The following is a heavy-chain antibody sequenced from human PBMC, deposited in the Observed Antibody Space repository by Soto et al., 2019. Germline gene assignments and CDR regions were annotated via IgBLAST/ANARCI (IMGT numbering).Heavy chain of an antibody. CDR1: GFIFGNYA. Sequence: GGSLRLSCAASGFIFGNYAMNWVRQTPGKGLEWVAGITANSGTKYYSDSVEGRFTISRDNSKNTLDLQMDSLRVEDTAIYYCPKTSSHYDFWSALDYWGQGILVTVSS. V-gene: IGHV3-23*01. CDR3: PKTSSHYDFWSALDY. D-gene: IGHD3-3*01. J-gene: IGHJ4*02. CDR2: ITANSGTK.